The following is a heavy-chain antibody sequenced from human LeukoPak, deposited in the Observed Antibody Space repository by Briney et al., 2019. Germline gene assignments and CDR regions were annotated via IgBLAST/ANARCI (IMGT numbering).Heavy chain of an antibody. Sequence: SQTLSLTCAISGDSVSSNSAAWNWIRQSPSRGLEWLGRTYYRSKWYNDYAVSVKSRITINPDTSKNQFSLQLNSVTPEDTAVYYCARTHMIVVDLAPYYYYMDVWGKGPTVTVSS. J-gene: IGHJ6*03. CDR1: GDSVSSNSAA. CDR2: TYYRSKWYN. D-gene: IGHD3-22*01. CDR3: ARTHMIVVDLAPYYYYMDV. V-gene: IGHV6-1*01.